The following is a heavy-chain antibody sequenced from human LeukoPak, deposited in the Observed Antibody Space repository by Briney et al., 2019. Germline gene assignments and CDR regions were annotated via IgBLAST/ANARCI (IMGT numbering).Heavy chain of an antibody. V-gene: IGHV3-11*01. D-gene: IGHD1-26*01. CDR1: GFTFSAYW. Sequence: GGSLRLSCEASGFTFSAYWMSWVRQAPGKGLEWIAYISSRGDTIYYADSVKGRFTISRDSAMNSIYLQMNRLKVEDTALYYCAGEEVGTVSAFNIWGRGTTVTVSS. CDR2: ISSRGDTI. J-gene: IGHJ3*02. CDR3: AGEEVGTVSAFNI.